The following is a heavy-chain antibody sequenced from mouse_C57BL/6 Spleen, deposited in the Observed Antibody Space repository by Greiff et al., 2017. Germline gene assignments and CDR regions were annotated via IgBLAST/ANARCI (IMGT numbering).Heavy chain of an antibody. J-gene: IGHJ1*03. Sequence: EVQLVESGPELVKPGASVKIPCKASGYTFTDYNMDWVKQSHGKSLEWIGDINPNNGGTIYNQKFKGKATLTVDKSSSTAYMELRSLTSEDTAVYYCARATLWYFDVWGTGTTVTVSS. CDR1: GYTFTDYN. CDR2: INPNNGGT. D-gene: IGHD6-1*01. V-gene: IGHV1-18*01. CDR3: ARATLWYFDV.